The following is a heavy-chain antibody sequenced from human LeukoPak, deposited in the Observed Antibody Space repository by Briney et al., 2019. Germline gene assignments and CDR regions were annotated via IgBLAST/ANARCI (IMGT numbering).Heavy chain of an antibody. D-gene: IGHD3-22*01. CDR2: IIPILGIA. J-gene: IGHJ3*01. CDR1: GGTLSSYA. V-gene: IGHV1-69*04. Sequence: SVKVSCKASGGTLSSYAISWVRQAPGQGLEWMGRIIPILGIANYAQKFQGRVTITADKSTSTAYMELSSLRSEDTAVYYCARVDTYYYDSSGGWGQGTMVTVSS. CDR3: ARVDTYYYDSSGG.